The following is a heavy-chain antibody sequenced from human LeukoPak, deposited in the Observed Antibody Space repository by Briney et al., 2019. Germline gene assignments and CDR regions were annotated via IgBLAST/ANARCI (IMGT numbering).Heavy chain of an antibody. Sequence: PGGSLRLSCAASGFTFSSYSMNWVRQAPGKGLEWVSYISSSSSTIYYADSVKGRFTISRDNAKNSLCLQMNSLRDEDTAVYYCARAILKHSSGWHDAFDIWGQGTMVTVSS. V-gene: IGHV3-48*02. CDR3: ARAILKHSSGWHDAFDI. J-gene: IGHJ3*02. D-gene: IGHD6-19*01. CDR1: GFTFSSYS. CDR2: ISSSSSTI.